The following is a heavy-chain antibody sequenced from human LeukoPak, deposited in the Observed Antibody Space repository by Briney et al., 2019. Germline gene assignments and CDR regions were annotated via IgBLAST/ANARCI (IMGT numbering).Heavy chain of an antibody. V-gene: IGHV4-39*01. D-gene: IGHD3-3*01. CDR2: IYYSGST. CDR3: ARVLRVLEWSENWFDP. Sequence: PSETLSLTCTVSGGSISGSSYYWGWIRQPPGKGLEWIGSIYYSGSTYYNPSLKSRVTISVDTSKNQFSLRLSSVTAAETAVYYCARVLRVLEWSENWFDPWGQGTLVTVSS. J-gene: IGHJ5*02. CDR1: GGSISGSSYY.